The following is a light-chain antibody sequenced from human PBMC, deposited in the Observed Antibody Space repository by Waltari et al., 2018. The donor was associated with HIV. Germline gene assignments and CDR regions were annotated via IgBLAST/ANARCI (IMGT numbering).Light chain of an antibody. CDR1: KLGDKY. J-gene: IGLJ2*01. V-gene: IGLV3-1*01. CDR2: QDS. Sequence: SYELTQPHSVSVSPGQTASITCSGDKLGDKYACWYQQKPGQSPVLVIYQDSKRPSGIPERFSGSNSGNTVTLTISGTQAMDEADYYCQAWDSSAVVFGGGTKLTVL. CDR3: QAWDSSAVV.